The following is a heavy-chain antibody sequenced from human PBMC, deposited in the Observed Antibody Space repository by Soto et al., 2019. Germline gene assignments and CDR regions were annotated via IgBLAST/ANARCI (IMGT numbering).Heavy chain of an antibody. D-gene: IGHD3-16*01. V-gene: IGHV1-18*01. CDR2: TYKRNT. CDR1: GYSFTSYG. Sequence: QVQLVQSGAEVRKPGASVKVSCKAAGYSFTSYGITWMRQAPGQGLEWMGGTYKRNTNYAQKVQGRVTMTTDTSTSTAYMELRSLTSDDTAVYYCARGPTVGDFWGQGTVVTVSS. J-gene: IGHJ3*01. CDR3: ARGPTVGDF.